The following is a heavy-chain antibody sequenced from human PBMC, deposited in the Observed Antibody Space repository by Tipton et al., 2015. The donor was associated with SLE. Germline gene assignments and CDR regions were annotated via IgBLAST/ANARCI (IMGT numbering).Heavy chain of an antibody. V-gene: IGHV4-31*03. CDR2: IYYSGST. CDR3: ARRGYCSSTSCYTGGFDP. Sequence: TLSLTCTVSGGSIRSGGYYWSWIRQHPGKGLEWIGYIYYSGSTYYNPSLKSRATISVDTSKNQFSPKLSSVTAADTAVYYCARRGYCSSTSCYTGGFDPWGQGTLVTVSS. CDR1: GGSIRSGGYY. J-gene: IGHJ5*02. D-gene: IGHD2-2*02.